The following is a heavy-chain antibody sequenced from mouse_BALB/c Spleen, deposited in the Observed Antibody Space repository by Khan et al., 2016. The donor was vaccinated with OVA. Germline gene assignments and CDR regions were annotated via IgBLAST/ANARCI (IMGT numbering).Heavy chain of an antibody. CDR2: ISSGSSTT. CDR1: GFTFSSFG. V-gene: IGHV5-17*02. Sequence: EVELVESGGGLVQPGGSRKLSCAASGFTFSSFGMYWVRQAPEKGLEWVAYISSGSSTTYYADTVKGRFTISRDHAKNTLFLQMTSLSSEKTAMYYCARVPLYCGYLDYWGQGTTLTVSS. CDR3: ARVPLYCGYLDY. D-gene: IGHD1-1*01. J-gene: IGHJ2*01.